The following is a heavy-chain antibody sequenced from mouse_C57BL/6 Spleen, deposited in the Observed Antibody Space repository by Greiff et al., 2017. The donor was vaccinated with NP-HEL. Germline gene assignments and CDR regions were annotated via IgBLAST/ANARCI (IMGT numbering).Heavy chain of an antibody. V-gene: IGHV3-1*01. J-gene: IGHJ4*01. Sequence: EVHLVESGPGMVKPSQSLSLTCTVTGYSITSGYDWHWIRHFPGNKLEWMGYISYSGSTNYNPSLKSRISITHDTSKNHFFLKLNSVTTEDTATYYCALSIYYYGSSYVGGAMDYWGQGTSVTVSS. D-gene: IGHD1-1*01. CDR3: ALSIYYYGSSYVGGAMDY. CDR1: GYSITSGYD. CDR2: ISYSGST.